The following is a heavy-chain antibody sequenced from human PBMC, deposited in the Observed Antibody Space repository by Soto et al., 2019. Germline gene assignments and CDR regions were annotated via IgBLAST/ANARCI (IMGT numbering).Heavy chain of an antibody. J-gene: IGHJ4*02. CDR1: GFTFSDYY. CDR3: ARDGHRYSSSWAPGY. D-gene: IGHD6-13*01. Sequence: PGGSLRLSCAASGFTFSDYYMSWIRQAPGKGLEWVSYISSSGSTIYYADSVKGRFTISRDNAKNSLYLQMNSLRAEDTAVYYCARDGHRYSSSWAPGYWGQGTLVTVSS. CDR2: ISSSGSTI. V-gene: IGHV3-11*01.